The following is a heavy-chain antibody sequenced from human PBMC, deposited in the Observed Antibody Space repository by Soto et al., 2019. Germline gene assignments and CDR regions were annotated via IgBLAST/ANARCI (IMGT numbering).Heavy chain of an antibody. D-gene: IGHD6-6*01. Sequence: QVQLQESGPGLVKPSQTLSLTCTVSGGSISSGGYYWSWIRQHPGKGLEWIGYIYYSGSTYYNPSLKSRVNISVDTSKNQFSLKLSSVTAADTAVYYCARDDLPRYSSSSRGHYGMDVWGQGTTVTVSS. CDR1: GGSISSGGYY. J-gene: IGHJ6*02. V-gene: IGHV4-31*03. CDR2: IYYSGST. CDR3: ARDDLPRYSSSSRGHYGMDV.